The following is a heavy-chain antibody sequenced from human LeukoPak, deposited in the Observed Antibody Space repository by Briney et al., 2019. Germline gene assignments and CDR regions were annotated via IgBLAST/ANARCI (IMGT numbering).Heavy chain of an antibody. Sequence: ASVKVSCKASGYTFTGYYMHWVRQAPGQGLEWMGWINPNSGGTNYAQKFQGRVTMTRDTSISTAYMELSRLRSDDTAVYYCARHHELSEAYDYWGQGTLVTVSS. D-gene: IGHD2-15*01. CDR2: INPNSGGT. J-gene: IGHJ4*02. CDR3: ARHHELSEAYDY. V-gene: IGHV1-2*02. CDR1: GYTFTGYY.